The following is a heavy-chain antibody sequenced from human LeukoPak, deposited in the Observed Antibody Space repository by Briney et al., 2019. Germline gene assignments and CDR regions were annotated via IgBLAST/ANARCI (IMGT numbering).Heavy chain of an antibody. Sequence: QPGGSLRLSCVASGFTFSSYWMHWVRQAPGKGLVWVSRINSDGSRTTYADSVKGRFTISRDNAKNTLYLQVSSLRAEDTAVYYCAGDGSNYGMDVWGQGTTVTVSS. J-gene: IGHJ6*02. CDR1: GFTFSSYW. CDR3: AGDGSNYGMDV. D-gene: IGHD3-10*01. V-gene: IGHV3-74*01. CDR2: INSDGSRT.